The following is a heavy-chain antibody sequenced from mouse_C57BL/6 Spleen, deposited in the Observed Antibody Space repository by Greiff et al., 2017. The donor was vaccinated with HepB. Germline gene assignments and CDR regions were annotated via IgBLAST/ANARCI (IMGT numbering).Heavy chain of an antibody. CDR1: GYTFTSYW. CDR3: ARYPYYYGSSYNWYFDV. Sequence: VQLQQSGAELVKPGASVKMSCKASGYTFTSYWITWVKQRPGQGLEWIGDIYPGSGSTNYNEKFKSKATLTVDTSSSTAYMQLSSLTSEDSAVYYCARYPYYYGSSYNWYFDVWGTGTTVTVSS. J-gene: IGHJ1*03. CDR2: IYPGSGST. V-gene: IGHV1-55*01. D-gene: IGHD1-1*01.